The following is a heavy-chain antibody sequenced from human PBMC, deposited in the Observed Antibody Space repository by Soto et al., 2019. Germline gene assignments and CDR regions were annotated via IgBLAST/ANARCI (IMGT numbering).Heavy chain of an antibody. J-gene: IGHJ6*03. V-gene: IGHV4-39*01. CDR1: GGSISSSSYY. CDR2: IYYSGST. D-gene: IGHD2-8*02. CDR3: ARHGQPLFWFYMDV. Sequence: SETLSLTCTVSGGSISSSSYYWGWIRQPPGKGLEWIGSIYYSGSTNYNPSLKSRVTISVDTSKNQFSLELNSVTAADTAVYFCARHGQPLFWFYMDVWGKGTTVTVSS.